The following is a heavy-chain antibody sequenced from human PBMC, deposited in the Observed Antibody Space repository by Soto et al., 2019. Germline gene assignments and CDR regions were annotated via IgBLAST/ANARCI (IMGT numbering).Heavy chain of an antibody. CDR3: AKRAVVGAARYFDY. CDR1: EFSFSSYG. V-gene: IGHV3-23*01. Sequence: TGGSLRLSCATSEFSFSSYGMIWVRQAPGKGLEWVSAIGISGDISYYPDSVKGRFTISRDNFKNTLYLQMNSLRAEDTAVYYCAKRAVVGAARYFDYWGLGTLVTVSS. D-gene: IGHD2-15*01. J-gene: IGHJ4*02. CDR2: IGISGDIS.